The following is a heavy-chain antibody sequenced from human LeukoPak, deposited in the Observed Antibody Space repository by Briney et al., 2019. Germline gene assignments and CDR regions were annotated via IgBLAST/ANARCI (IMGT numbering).Heavy chain of an antibody. V-gene: IGHV1-2*02. CDR1: GYTFTGYY. D-gene: IGHD1-26*01. CDR2: INPNSGGT. J-gene: IGHJ4*02. Sequence: GASVKVSCKASGYTFTGYYMHWVRQAPGQGLEWMGWINPNSGGTNYAQKFQGRVTMTRDTSISTAYMELSRLRSDDTAVYYCARDVAPGIVGATWGLDYWGQGTLVTVSS. CDR3: ARDVAPGIVGATWGLDY.